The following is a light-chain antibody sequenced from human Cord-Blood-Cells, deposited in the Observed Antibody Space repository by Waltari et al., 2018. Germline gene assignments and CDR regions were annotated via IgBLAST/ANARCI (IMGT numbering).Light chain of an antibody. Sequence: QSALTQPASVSGSPGQSITISCTGTSSDVGGYNYVSWYQQHPGKAPKHMIYDVSKRPSWVSTPFSGSKAGNTASLTISGLQAEDAADYYCSSYTSSSTPYVFGTGTKVTVL. J-gene: IGLJ1*01. CDR3: SSYTSSSTPYV. V-gene: IGLV2-14*01. CDR1: SSDVGGYNY. CDR2: DVS.